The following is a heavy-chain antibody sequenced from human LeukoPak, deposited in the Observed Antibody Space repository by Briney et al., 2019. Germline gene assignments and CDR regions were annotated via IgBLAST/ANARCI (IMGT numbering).Heavy chain of an antibody. CDR2: ISSGSKYI. Sequence: GGSLRLSCADSGFTFSSYSMNWVRQAPGKGLEWVSSISSGSKYIYNADSVKGRFTISRDNAKNSLYLQMNSLRAEDTAVYYCARALSYSYGSIDSWGQGTLVIVSS. CDR1: GFTFSSYS. V-gene: IGHV3-21*01. CDR3: ARALSYSYGSIDS. D-gene: IGHD5-18*01. J-gene: IGHJ5*01.